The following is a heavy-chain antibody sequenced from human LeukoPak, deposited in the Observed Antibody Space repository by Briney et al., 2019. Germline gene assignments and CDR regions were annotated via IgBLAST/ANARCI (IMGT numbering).Heavy chain of an antibody. V-gene: IGHV4-38-2*02. Sequence: SETLSLTCTVSGYSISNGYYWGWVRQPPGKGLQWIGSIFRSWTTYYSPTLRRRLSMSLDTSKNQFSLKLTSVTATGTAVYYCVRGRGGLGIYQFEFWGQGALVIVPS. D-gene: IGHD3-16*02. CDR1: GYSISNGYY. CDR2: IFRSWTT. CDR3: VRGRGGLGIYQFEF. J-gene: IGHJ4*02.